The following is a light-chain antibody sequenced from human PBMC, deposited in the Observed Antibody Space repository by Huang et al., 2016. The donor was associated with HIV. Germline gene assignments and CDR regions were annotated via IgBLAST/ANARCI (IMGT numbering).Light chain of an antibody. CDR3: HQYGRSPRT. J-gene: IGKJ2*01. Sequence: EIVLTQSPGTLSLSPGDGATLSCRASQSVSNSYLAWYQQKPGQAPRLLIYGASSRAAGIPDRLSGSGSGTDFTLTISRLEPEDFAVYYCHQYGRSPRTFGQGTKLEIK. CDR2: GAS. V-gene: IGKV3-20*01. CDR1: QSVSNSY.